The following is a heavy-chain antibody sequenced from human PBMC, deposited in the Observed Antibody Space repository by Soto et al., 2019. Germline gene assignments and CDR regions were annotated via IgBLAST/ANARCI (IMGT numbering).Heavy chain of an antibody. Sequence: VSGPTLVNPTETLTLTCTVSGFSLSNVRMGVSWIRQPPGKALEWLAHIFSNDEKSYSTSLKSRLTISKDTSKSQVVLTMTNMDPVDTATYYCARTNDYGTINFDSWGQGTLVTVSS. J-gene: IGHJ4*02. CDR3: ARTNDYGTINFDS. CDR2: IFSNDEK. V-gene: IGHV2-26*01. CDR1: GFSLSNVRMG. D-gene: IGHD4-17*01.